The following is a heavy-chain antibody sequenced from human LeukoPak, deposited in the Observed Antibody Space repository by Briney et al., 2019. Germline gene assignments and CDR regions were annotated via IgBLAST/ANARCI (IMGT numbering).Heavy chain of an antibody. V-gene: IGHV4-59*02. CDR1: GGSVSNYY. CDR3: ATRKLGNDY. CDR2: IYYTEA. J-gene: IGHJ4*02. D-gene: IGHD7-27*01. Sequence: NTSETLSLTCTVSGGSVSNYYWSWIRQSPGKGLEWIGYIYYTEASNNPSLKSRVTISADASKNQFPRKLYSVTAADTAVYYCATRKLGNDYWGQGTLVTVSS.